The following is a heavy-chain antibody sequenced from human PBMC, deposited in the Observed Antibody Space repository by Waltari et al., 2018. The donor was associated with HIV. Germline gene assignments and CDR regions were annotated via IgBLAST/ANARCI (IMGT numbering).Heavy chain of an antibody. CDR2: INRDGSSA. J-gene: IGHJ1*01. CDR1: GFTFSSYW. Sequence: EVQLVESGGGLVQPGGSLRLSCAASGFTFSSYWMHWVRQAPGKGLGWVSRINRDGSSASHADSVKGRFTISRDNARNTLYLQMNSLGAEDTAMYYCAKGGTSGYTFGFGRWGQGTLVTVSS. D-gene: IGHD5-18*01. V-gene: IGHV3-74*01. CDR3: AKGGTSGYTFGFGR.